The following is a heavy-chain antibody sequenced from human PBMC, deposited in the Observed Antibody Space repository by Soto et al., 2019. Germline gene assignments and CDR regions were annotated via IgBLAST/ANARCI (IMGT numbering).Heavy chain of an antibody. CDR3: ARAVAVPADFAY. CDR1: GYSFTSYA. D-gene: IGHD6-19*01. CDR2: INAGNGNT. Sequence: QVQLVQSGAEEKKPGASVKVSCKASGYSFTSYAMHWVRQAPGQGLEWMGWINAGNGNTKYSQKFQGRVTITRDTAASTAYMELRSLRSEDTALYYCARAVAVPADFAYWGQGTLVTVSS. V-gene: IGHV1-3*05. J-gene: IGHJ4*02.